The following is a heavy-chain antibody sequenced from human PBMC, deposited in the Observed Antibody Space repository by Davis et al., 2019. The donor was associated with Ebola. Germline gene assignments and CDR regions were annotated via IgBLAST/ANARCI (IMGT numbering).Heavy chain of an antibody. J-gene: IGHJ4*02. D-gene: IGHD3-10*01. CDR1: AFTFGTYG. CDR3: ARDRYGERYFDY. CDR2: MSYDGRHT. V-gene: IGHV3-30*03. Sequence: GESLKISCAAFAFTFGTYGMHWVRQAPGKGLEWVASMSYDGRHTSYIDSVKGRFTISRDNSKNTLYLQMNSLRAEDTAVYYCARDRYGERYFDYWGQGTLVTVSS.